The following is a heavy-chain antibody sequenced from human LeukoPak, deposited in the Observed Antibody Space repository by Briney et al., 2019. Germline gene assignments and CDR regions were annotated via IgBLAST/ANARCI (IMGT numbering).Heavy chain of an antibody. Sequence: VASVTVSCKASGYTFTGYYMHWVRQAPGQGLEGMGWINPNSGGTNYAQKFQGRVTMTRDTSISTAYMELSRLRSDDTAVYYCARQLLYRGSFDYWGQGTLVTVSS. D-gene: IGHD2-2*02. CDR1: GYTFTGYY. V-gene: IGHV1-2*02. CDR3: ARQLLYRGSFDY. J-gene: IGHJ4*02. CDR2: INPNSGGT.